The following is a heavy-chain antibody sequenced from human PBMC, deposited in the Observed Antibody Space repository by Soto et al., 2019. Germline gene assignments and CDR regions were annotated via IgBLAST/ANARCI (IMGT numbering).Heavy chain of an antibody. CDR2: IYHSGRT. Sequence: QLQLQESGSGLVKPSQTLSLTCAVSGGSISSGGYSWSWIRQPPGKGLERIGYIYHSGRTYYNPSPKSLVTISVDRSKNQIAVKLSSVTAAAAAVYYCARVPGPWGQGTLVTVSS. D-gene: IGHD7-27*01. J-gene: IGHJ5*02. CDR1: GGSISSGGYS. CDR3: ARVPGP. V-gene: IGHV4-30-2*01.